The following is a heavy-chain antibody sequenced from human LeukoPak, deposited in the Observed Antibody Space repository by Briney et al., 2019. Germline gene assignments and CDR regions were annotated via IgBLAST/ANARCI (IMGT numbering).Heavy chain of an antibody. V-gene: IGHV3-30*18. J-gene: IGHJ4*02. Sequence: GGSLRLSCAASGFTFSSYAMSWVRQAPGKGLEWVAVISYDGSNKYYADSVKGRFTISRDNSKNTLYLQMNSLRAEDTAVYYCAKDETLSGGDRTNHFDYWGQGTLVTVSS. D-gene: IGHD2-21*02. CDR3: AKDETLSGGDRTNHFDY. CDR1: GFTFSSYA. CDR2: ISYDGSNK.